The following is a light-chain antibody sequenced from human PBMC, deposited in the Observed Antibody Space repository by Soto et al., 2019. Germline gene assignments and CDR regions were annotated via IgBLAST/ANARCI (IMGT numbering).Light chain of an antibody. CDR2: DVT. Sequence: QSVLTQPASVSGSPGQSITISCTGTSSDVGGYNYVSWYQQHPVKAPQLMIDDVTNRPSGVFARCSGSKTGDTASLTISARQAEGEAAYYYSGYTGSSPPSVFGTGTKLTVL. CDR1: SSDVGGYNY. CDR3: SGYTGSSPPSV. J-gene: IGLJ1*01. V-gene: IGLV2-14*01.